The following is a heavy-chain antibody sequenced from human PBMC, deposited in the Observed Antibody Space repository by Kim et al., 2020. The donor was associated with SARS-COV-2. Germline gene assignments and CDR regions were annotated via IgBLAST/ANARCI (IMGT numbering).Heavy chain of an antibody. D-gene: IGHD5-12*01. CDR1: GGSISSSSFY. Sequence: SETLSLTCTVSGGSISSSSFYWGWIRQPPGTGLEWIGMIYFSGNTYYNPSLKSRVTMSVDTSKNQFSLKLSSVTAADTAVYYCANLISGSGYDCWGRGTLVTVSS. V-gene: IGHV4-39*07. J-gene: IGHJ4*02. CDR2: IYFSGNT. CDR3: ANLISGSGYDC.